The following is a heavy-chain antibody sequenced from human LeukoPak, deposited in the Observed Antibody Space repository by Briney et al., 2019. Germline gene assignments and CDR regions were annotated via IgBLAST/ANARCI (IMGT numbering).Heavy chain of an antibody. CDR1: GGSFSGYY. CDR2: INHSGST. Sequence: ASETLSLTCAVYGGSFSGYYWSWIRQPPGKGLEWIGEINHSGSTNYNPSLKSRVTISVDTSKNQFSLKLSSVTAADTAVYYCARGLRYQLLCRDYWGQGTLVTVSS. J-gene: IGHJ4*02. CDR3: ARGLRYQLLCRDY. D-gene: IGHD2-2*01. V-gene: IGHV4-34*01.